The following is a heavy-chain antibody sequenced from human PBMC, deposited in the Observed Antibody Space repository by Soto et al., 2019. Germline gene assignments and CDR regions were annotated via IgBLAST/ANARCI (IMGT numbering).Heavy chain of an antibody. CDR1: GYTFTSYY. V-gene: IGHV1-46*01. J-gene: IGHJ4*02. CDR3: AREFNDFWSGYPQFDY. CDR2: INPSGGST. D-gene: IGHD3-3*01. Sequence: ASVKVSCKASGYTFTSYYMPWVRQAPGQGLEWMGIINPSGGSTSYAQKFQGRVTMTRDTSTSTVYMELSSLRSEDTAVYYCAREFNDFWSGYPQFDYWGQGTLVTVSS.